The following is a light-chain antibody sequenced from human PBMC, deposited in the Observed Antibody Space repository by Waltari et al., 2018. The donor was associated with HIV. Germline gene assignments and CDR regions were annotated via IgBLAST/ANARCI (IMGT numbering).Light chain of an antibody. CDR1: QGVSSY. J-gene: IGKJ1*01. V-gene: IGKV3-15*01. Sequence: SCRASQGVSSYLAWYQQKPGQAPRLLIYGASTRTTGVPARFRGSGSGTEFTLTISSLQSEDFATYYCQQYNSWPRTFGQGTKVEIK. CDR2: GAS. CDR3: QQYNSWPRT.